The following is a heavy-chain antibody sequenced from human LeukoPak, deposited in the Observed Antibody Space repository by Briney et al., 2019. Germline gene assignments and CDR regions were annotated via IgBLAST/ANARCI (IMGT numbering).Heavy chain of an antibody. Sequence: GRSLRLSCAASGFTFSSYGMHWVRQAPGKGLEWVAVIWYDGSNKYYADSVKGRFTISRDNSKNTLYLQMNSLRAEDTAVYYCAKDPFGGGCHRCWFDPWGQGTLVTVSS. J-gene: IGHJ5*02. D-gene: IGHD6-19*01. CDR2: IWYDGSNK. CDR1: GFTFSSYG. CDR3: AKDPFGGGCHRCWFDP. V-gene: IGHV3-33*06.